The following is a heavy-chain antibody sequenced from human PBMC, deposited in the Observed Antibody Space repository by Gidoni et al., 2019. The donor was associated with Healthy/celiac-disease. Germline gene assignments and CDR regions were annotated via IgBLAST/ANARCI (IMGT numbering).Heavy chain of an antibody. Sequence: QVQLQQWGAGLLKPSETLSLTCAVYGGSFSGYYWSWIRQPPGKGLEWIGEINHSGSTNYNPSLKSRVTISVDTSKNQFSLKLSSVTAADTAVYYCARKTTLLWFGARRKASPGVFDYWGQGTLVTVSS. CDR1: GGSFSGYY. D-gene: IGHD3-10*01. J-gene: IGHJ4*02. V-gene: IGHV4-34*01. CDR3: ARKTTLLWFGARRKASPGVFDY. CDR2: INHSGST.